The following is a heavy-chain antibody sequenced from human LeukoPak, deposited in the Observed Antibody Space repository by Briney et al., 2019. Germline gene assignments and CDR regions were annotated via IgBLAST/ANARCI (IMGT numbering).Heavy chain of an antibody. Sequence: TPSETLSLTCTVSGDSISGTNYYWGWIRQPPGKGLEWIGSVYYSGNTYYNPSLKSRVAISVDTSKNQFSLNLTSVTAADTAVYYCARPLNYYYYMHVWGKGAPVSVSS. CDR1: GDSISGTNYY. CDR2: VYYSGNT. V-gene: IGHV4-39*01. CDR3: ARPLNYYYYMHV. J-gene: IGHJ6*03.